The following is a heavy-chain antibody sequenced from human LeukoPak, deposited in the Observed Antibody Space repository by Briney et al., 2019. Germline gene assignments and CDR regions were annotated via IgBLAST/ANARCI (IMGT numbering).Heavy chain of an antibody. J-gene: IGHJ4*02. V-gene: IGHV3-7*01. CDR2: IKQDGSDK. CDR1: GFTFSNYW. Sequence: GGSLRLSCAASGFTFSNYWMNWVRQSPGKGLEWVANIKQDGSDKYYLDSVKGRFTISRDSAKNSLYLQMNSLRAEDTAVYYCARERTSLFDYWGQGTLVTVSS. CDR3: ARERTSLFDY. D-gene: IGHD1-7*01.